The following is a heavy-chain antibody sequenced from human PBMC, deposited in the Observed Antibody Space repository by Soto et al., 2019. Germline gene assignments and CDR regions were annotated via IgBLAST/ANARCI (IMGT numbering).Heavy chain of an antibody. CDR1: GGSISSDGYY. CDR3: AKVREGDHDFDY. J-gene: IGHJ4*02. D-gene: IGHD2-21*02. CDR2: IYYRGST. V-gene: IGHV4-31*03. Sequence: QVQLQESGPGLVKPSQTLSLTCIVSGGSISSDGYYWSWIRQHPGKGLEWIGYIYYRGSTYYNPSLKSRVTISVDTSTKQFALKLSSVTAADTAVYYCAKVREGDHDFDYWGQGTLVTVSS.